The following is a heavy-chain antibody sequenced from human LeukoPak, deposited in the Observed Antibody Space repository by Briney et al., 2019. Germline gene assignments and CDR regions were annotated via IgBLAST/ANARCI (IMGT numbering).Heavy chain of an antibody. Sequence: PGGSLRLSCAASGFTFSSYAMSWVRQAPGKGLEWVSAISGSGGSTYYADSVRGRFTISRDNSKNTLYLQMNSLRAEDTAVYYCAKDGIVVVPAANDYWGQGTLVTVSS. CDR2: ISGSGGST. CDR3: AKDGIVVVPAANDY. V-gene: IGHV3-23*01. J-gene: IGHJ4*02. CDR1: GFTFSSYA. D-gene: IGHD2-2*01.